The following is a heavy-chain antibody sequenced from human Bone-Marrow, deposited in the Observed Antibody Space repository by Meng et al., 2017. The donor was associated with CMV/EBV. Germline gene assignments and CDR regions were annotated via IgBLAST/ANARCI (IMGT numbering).Heavy chain of an antibody. J-gene: IGHJ4*02. CDR2: IYWDDDK. CDR1: GFSLSTSGVG. V-gene: IGHV2-5*02. Sequence: QITLKESGPTLVKPTQTLTLTCTFSGFSLSTSGVGVGWIRQPPGKALEWLALIYWDDDKRYSPSLKSRLTITKDTSKNQVVLTMTNMDPVDTATYYCAHRQITREYSSGWGDYWGQGTLVTSPQ. CDR3: AHRQITREYSSGWGDY. D-gene: IGHD6-19*01.